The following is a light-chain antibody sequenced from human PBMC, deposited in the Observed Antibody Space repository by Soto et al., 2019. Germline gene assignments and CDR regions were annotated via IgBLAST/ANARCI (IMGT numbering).Light chain of an antibody. CDR1: QSVRSNY. V-gene: IGKV3-20*01. J-gene: IGKJ3*01. Sequence: EIVLTQSPGTLSLSPGERATLSCRASQSVRSNYLAWYQQKPGQAPRLLIYGASTRATGIPDRFSGSGSGTDFTLTISRLEPEDFGVYYCQQYGSSPFTFGPGTKVDIK. CDR3: QQYGSSPFT. CDR2: GAS.